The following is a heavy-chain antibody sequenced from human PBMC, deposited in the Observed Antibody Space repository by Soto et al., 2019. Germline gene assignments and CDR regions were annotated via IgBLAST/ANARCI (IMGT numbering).Heavy chain of an antibody. CDR1: GGSISSSNW. CDR2: IYHSGST. CDR3: AREGGRYFDWLFSYFDY. Sequence: QVQLQESGPGLVKPSGTLSLTCAVSGGSISSSNWLSWVRQPPGKGLEWIGEIYHSGSTNYNPSLKSRVTISVDKSKNQFSLKLSSVTAADTAVYYCAREGGRYFDWLFSYFDYWGQGTLVTVSS. V-gene: IGHV4-4*02. J-gene: IGHJ4*02. D-gene: IGHD3-9*01.